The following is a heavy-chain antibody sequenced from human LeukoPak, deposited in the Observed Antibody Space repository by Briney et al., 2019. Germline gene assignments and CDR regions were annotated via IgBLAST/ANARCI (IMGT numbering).Heavy chain of an antibody. CDR3: ARGMSVQLERRGYYYYYMDV. Sequence: GGSLRLSCAASGFTVSSNYMSWVRQAPGKGLEWVSVIYSGGSTYYADSVKGRFTISRDNSKNTLYLQMNSLRAEDTAAYYCARGMSVQLERRGYYYYYMDVWGKGTTVTVSS. CDR2: IYSGGST. D-gene: IGHD1-1*01. CDR1: GFTVSSNY. V-gene: IGHV3-53*01. J-gene: IGHJ6*03.